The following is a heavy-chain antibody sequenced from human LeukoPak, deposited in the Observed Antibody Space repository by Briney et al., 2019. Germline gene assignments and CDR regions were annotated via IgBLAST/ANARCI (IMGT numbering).Heavy chain of an antibody. V-gene: IGHV1-46*01. Sequence: ASVKVSCKASGYTFTSYYIHWVRQAPGQGLEWMGIINPSGGSTTYAQKFQGRVTMTRDTSTTTVYMELSSLRSEDTAVYYCARRYSSGWSYFDYWGQGTLVTVSS. J-gene: IGHJ4*02. CDR3: ARRYSSGWSYFDY. CDR1: GYTFTSYY. CDR2: INPSGGST. D-gene: IGHD6-19*01.